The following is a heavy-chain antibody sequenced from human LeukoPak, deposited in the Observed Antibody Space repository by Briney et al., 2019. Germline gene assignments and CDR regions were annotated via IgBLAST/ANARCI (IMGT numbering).Heavy chain of an antibody. CDR3: ARGGGAHIVVVTATVFDY. J-gene: IGHJ4*02. Sequence: GGSLRLSCAASGFTFSSYAMHWVRQAPGQGLEYVSAISSNGGSTYYANSVKGRFTISRDNSKNTLYLQMGSLRAEDMAVYYCARGGGAHIVVVTATVFDYWGQGTLVTVSS. V-gene: IGHV3-64*01. D-gene: IGHD2-21*02. CDR2: ISSNGGST. CDR1: GFTFSSYA.